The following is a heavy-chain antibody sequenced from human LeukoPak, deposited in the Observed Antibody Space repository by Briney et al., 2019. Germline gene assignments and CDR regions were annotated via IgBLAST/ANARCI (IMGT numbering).Heavy chain of an antibody. V-gene: IGHV3-23*01. Sequence: PGGPLRLSCAASGFTLSSYAMSWVREAPGKGLEWVSAISDSGNTYHADSVKGRFTISRDSSKNTLYLQMNSLRAEDTAVYYCAKGPRALEHSTHFFDYWGQGTLVTVSS. CDR2: ISDSGNT. CDR1: GFTLSSYA. J-gene: IGHJ4*02. CDR3: AKGPRALEHSTHFFDY. D-gene: IGHD1/OR15-1a*01.